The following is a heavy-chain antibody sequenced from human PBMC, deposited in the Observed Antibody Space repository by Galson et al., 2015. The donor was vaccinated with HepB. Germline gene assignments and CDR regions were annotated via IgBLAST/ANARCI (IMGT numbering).Heavy chain of an antibody. CDR2: IDWDDDK. V-gene: IGHV2-70*01. CDR1: GFSLSTSGMC. CDR3: AQISGSYDSSGYYFGEAYFDY. Sequence: ALVKPTQTLTLTCTFSGFSLSTSGMCVSWIRQPPGKALEWLALIDWDDDKYYSTSLKTRLTISKDTSKNQVVLTMTNMDPVDTATYYCAQISGSYDSSGYYFGEAYFDYWGQGTLVTVSS. J-gene: IGHJ4*02. D-gene: IGHD3-22*01.